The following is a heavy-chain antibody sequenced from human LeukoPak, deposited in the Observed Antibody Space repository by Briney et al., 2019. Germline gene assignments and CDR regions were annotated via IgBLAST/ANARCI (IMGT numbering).Heavy chain of an antibody. CDR1: GGSFSGYY. Sequence: SETLSLTCAVYGGSFSGYYWSWIRQPPGKGLEWIGEINHSGSTNYNPSLKSRVTISVDTSKNQFSLKLSSVTAADTAVYYCASVQVAGIDYWGQGTLVTVSS. J-gene: IGHJ4*02. V-gene: IGHV4-34*01. D-gene: IGHD6-19*01. CDR3: ASVQVAGIDY. CDR2: INHSGST.